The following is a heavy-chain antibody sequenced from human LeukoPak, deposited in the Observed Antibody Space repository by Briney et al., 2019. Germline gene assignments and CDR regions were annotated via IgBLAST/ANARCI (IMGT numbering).Heavy chain of an antibody. CDR1: GFTFSSYW. D-gene: IGHD2-2*01. V-gene: IGHV3-7*01. CDR3: ARDHLVVPAATYYMDV. CDR2: IKQDGSEK. Sequence: PGGSLRLSCAASGFTFSSYWMSWVRQAPGKGLEWVANIKQDGSEKYYVDSVKGRFTISRDNAKNSLYLQMNSLRAEDTAVYYCARDHLVVPAATYYMDVWGKGTTVTVSS. J-gene: IGHJ6*03.